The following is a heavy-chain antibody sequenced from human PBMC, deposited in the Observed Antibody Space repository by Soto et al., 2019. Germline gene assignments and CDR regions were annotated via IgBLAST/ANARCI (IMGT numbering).Heavy chain of an antibody. D-gene: IGHD2-8*02. CDR1: GYNLSKLF. CDR2: FDPEDGEA. Sequence: QVQVEQSGAEVKKPGASVKVSCKVSGYNLSKLFVYWVRQSRGKGREWMGGFDPEDGEAFYAQRFQGRLTMTEDTSTGTAYMELTSLRSEDTAVYYCSIGGGDDTGSYYYGMDVWGHGTTVTVS. CDR3: SIGGGDDTGSYYYGMDV. V-gene: IGHV1-24*01. J-gene: IGHJ6*02.